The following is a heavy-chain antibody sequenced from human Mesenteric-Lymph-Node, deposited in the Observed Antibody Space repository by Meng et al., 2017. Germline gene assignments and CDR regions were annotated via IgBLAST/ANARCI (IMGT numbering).Heavy chain of an antibody. CDR1: GYSFTSYW. Sequence: GESLKISCKGSGYSFTSYWIGWVRQMPGKGLEWMGIIYPGDSDTRYRPSFQGQVTISADKSISTAYLQWSSLKASDTAMYYCASLPGQQQVSPPFDCWGQGTLVTVSS. D-gene: IGHD6-13*01. CDR3: ASLPGQQQVSPPFDC. CDR2: IYPGDSDT. J-gene: IGHJ4*02. V-gene: IGHV5-51*01.